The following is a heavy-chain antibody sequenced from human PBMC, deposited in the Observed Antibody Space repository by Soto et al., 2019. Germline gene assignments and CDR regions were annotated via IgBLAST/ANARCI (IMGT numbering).Heavy chain of an antibody. V-gene: IGHV3-30*18. J-gene: IGHJ4*02. Sequence: SLRLSCAASGFTFSSYGMHWVRQAPGKGLEWVAVISYDGSNKYYADSVKGRFTISRDNSKNTLYLQMNSLRAEDTAVYYCAKDLSGHYDSSGPLDYWGQGTLVTVSS. CDR1: GFTFSSYG. D-gene: IGHD3-22*01. CDR3: AKDLSGHYDSSGPLDY. CDR2: ISYDGSNK.